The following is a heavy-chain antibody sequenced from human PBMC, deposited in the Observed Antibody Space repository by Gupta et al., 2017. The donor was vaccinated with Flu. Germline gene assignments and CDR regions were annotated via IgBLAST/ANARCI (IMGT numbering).Heavy chain of an antibody. D-gene: IGHD3-3*01. Sequence: QERVVESGGGVVQPGTSLRLSCAASGFSFSNYGMLCVRQAPGKGLEWVALISHDGTNYYHSDSVKGRFTISRDNSKNALYLQMSRLRTEDTAVYYCAKDWRWNNNNFGMNVWGQGTTVTVSS. CDR1: GFSFSNYG. V-gene: IGHV3-30*18. CDR2: ISHDGTNY. J-gene: IGHJ6*02. CDR3: AKDWRWNNNNFGMNV.